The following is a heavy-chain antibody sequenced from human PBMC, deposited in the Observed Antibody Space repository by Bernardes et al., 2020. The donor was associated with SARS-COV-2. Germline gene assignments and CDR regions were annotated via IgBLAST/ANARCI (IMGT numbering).Heavy chain of an antibody. D-gene: IGHD6-19*01. CDR1: GGSISSYY. Sequence: LSLTCTVSGGSISSYYWSWIRQPPGKGLEWIGYIYYSGSTNYNPSLKSRVTISVDTSKNQFSLKLSSVTAADTAVYYCARAVTYDIWGQGTMVTVSS. CDR2: IYYSGST. J-gene: IGHJ3*02. V-gene: IGHV4-59*01. CDR3: ARAVTYDI.